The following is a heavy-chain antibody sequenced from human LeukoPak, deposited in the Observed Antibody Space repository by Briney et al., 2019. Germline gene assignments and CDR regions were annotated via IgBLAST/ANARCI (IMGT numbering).Heavy chain of an antibody. D-gene: IGHD3-9*01. V-gene: IGHV3-48*02. CDR3: ASDQRYAFDY. J-gene: IGHJ4*02. Sequence: GGSLRLSCAASGFTFSNYWMSWVRQAPGKGLEWVSNIRTSAEGANYAYYADSVKGRVTISRDDAKNTLYLHMNSLRDDDTAVYYCASDQRYAFDYWGQGILVTVSS. CDR1: GFTFSNYW. CDR2: IRTSAEGANYA.